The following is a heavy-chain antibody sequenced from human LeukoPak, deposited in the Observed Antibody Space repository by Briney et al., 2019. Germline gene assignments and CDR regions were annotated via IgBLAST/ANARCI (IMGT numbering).Heavy chain of an antibody. Sequence: GESLKISCKGSGYSFTSYWIGWVRQMPGKGLEWMGIIYPGDSDTRYSPSFQGQVTISADKSISTAYLQWSSLKASDTAMYYCARRGTSRRELIYYYYMDVWGKGTTVTVSS. J-gene: IGHJ6*03. D-gene: IGHD1-26*01. V-gene: IGHV5-51*01. CDR3: ARRGTSRRELIYYYYMDV. CDR2: IYPGDSDT. CDR1: GYSFTSYW.